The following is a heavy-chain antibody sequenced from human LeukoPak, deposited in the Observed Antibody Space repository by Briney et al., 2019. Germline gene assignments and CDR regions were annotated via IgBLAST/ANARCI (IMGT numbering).Heavy chain of an antibody. CDR2: IWYDGSNK. CDR1: GFTFSSYG. V-gene: IGHV3-33*01. J-gene: IGHJ4*02. CDR3: ARDRYYYDSSGWFYFDY. Sequence: GGSLRLSCAASGFTFSSYGMHWVRQAPGKGLEWVAVIWYDGSNKYYADSVKGRFTISRDNSKNTLCLQMNSLRAEDTAVYYCARDRYYYDSSGWFYFDYWGQGTLVTVSS. D-gene: IGHD3-22*01.